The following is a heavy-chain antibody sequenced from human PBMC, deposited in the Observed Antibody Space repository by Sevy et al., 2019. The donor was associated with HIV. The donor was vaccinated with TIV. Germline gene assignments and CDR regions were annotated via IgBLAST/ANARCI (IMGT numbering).Heavy chain of an antibody. V-gene: IGHV3-15*01. CDR3: ATAPGYYDSSRFDY. Sequence: GGSLRLSCAVSGFTFSNAWMNWVRQAPGTGLQWVGLIKSKNDGETTDYAAPVKGRFTISRDDSKNTVYLQMNSLKTEDTAVYYCATAPGYYDSSRFDYWGPGTLVTVSS. CDR1: GFTFSNAW. D-gene: IGHD3-22*01. J-gene: IGHJ4*02. CDR2: IKSKNDGETT.